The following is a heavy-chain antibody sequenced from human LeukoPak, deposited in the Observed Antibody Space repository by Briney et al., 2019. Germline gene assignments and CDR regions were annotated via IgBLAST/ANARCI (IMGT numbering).Heavy chain of an antibody. Sequence: GGSLRLSCATSGFPFSDFSMTWVRQAPGKGLEWISTTNSGGTTTYYAESVKGRFTISRDNLKNALYLQMSSLRVEDTAIYYCAKQSYARSLGEGGPGTLVTVSS. CDR1: GFPFSDFS. V-gene: IGHV3-23*01. J-gene: IGHJ4*02. CDR3: AKQSYARSLGE. CDR2: TNSGGTTT. D-gene: IGHD3-10*02.